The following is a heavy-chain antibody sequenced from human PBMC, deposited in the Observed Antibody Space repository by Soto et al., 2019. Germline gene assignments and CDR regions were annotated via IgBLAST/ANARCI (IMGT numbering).Heavy chain of an antibody. CDR2: IIPKLGSA. CDR3: ARGGDGSNFGAVY. CDR1: GGGNLRDYR. D-gene: IGHD2-21*01. V-gene: IGHV1-69*13. Sequence: SVKVSCKASGGGNLRDYRTTWVRRAPGQGLEWMGGIIPKLGSANYAQNFQGRVTVTADESTNTVHMELRSLRSDDTAVYYCARGGDGSNFGAVYWGQGTPVTVSS. J-gene: IGHJ4*02.